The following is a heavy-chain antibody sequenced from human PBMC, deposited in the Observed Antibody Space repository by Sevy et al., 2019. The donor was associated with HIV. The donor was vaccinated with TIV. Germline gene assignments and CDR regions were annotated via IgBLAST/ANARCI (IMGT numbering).Heavy chain of an antibody. D-gene: IGHD4-4*01. CDR3: TRGSPDYRDYYYYYGMDV. CDR1: GFTFSIYY. V-gene: IGHV3-7*01. Sequence: GGSLRLSCAASGFTFSIYYMTWARQAPGKGLEWVANIKSDGSDKYYVDSVKGRFTISRDNAKNTLWLQMNSLRVEDTAVYYCTRGSPDYRDYYYYYGMDVWGQGTTVTVSS. CDR2: IKSDGSDK. J-gene: IGHJ6*02.